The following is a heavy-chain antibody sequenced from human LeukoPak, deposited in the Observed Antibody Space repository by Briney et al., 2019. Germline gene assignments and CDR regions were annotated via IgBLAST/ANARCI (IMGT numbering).Heavy chain of an antibody. CDR2: IYYSGST. CDR3: ARETSQKGAHYMDV. V-gene: IGHV4-59*01. CDR1: GGSISSYY. J-gene: IGHJ6*03. Sequence: SETLSLTCTVSGGSISSYYWSWIRQPPGKGLKWIGYIYYSGSTSYSPSLRSRVTISVDTSKNQFSLKLSSVTAADTAVFYCARETSQKGAHYMDVWGKGTTVTISS. D-gene: IGHD3-16*01.